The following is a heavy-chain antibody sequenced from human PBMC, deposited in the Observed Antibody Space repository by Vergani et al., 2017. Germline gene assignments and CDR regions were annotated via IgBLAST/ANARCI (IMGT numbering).Heavy chain of an antibody. CDR1: GFTFSSYA. D-gene: IGHD3-10*01. CDR2: ISGSGGST. J-gene: IGHJ4*02. CDR3: ARGGGSGSYLFDY. Sequence: EVQLLESGGGLVQPGGSLRLSCAASGFTFSSYAMSWVRQAPGKGLEWVSAISGSGGSTSYAQKFQGRVTMTRDTSTSTVYMELSSLRSEGTAVYYCARGGGSGSYLFDYWGQGTLVTVSS. V-gene: IGHV3-23*01.